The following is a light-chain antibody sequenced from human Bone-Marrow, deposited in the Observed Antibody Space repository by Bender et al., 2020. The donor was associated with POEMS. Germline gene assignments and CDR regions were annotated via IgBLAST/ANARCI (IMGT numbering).Light chain of an antibody. Sequence: QSALTQPASVSGSPGQSITISCAGTSRDIGGYNLVSWYQQHPDKAPTVMIYDVSHRPSGVSHRFSGSKSGNTASLAISGLQAEDAADYYCCSYTITSTLVFGSGTRVTVL. CDR3: CSYTITSTLV. CDR2: DVS. J-gene: IGLJ1*01. CDR1: SRDIGGYNL. V-gene: IGLV2-14*03.